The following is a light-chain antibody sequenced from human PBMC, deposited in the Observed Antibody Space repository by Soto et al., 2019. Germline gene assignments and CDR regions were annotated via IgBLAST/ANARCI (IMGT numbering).Light chain of an antibody. CDR1: QSIGSW. Sequence: DIQMTQSPSTLSASVGDRVTITCRASQSIGSWLAWYQQKPGKAPKLLIYKASSLESGVPSRFSGRGSGTEFTLTISSLQPDDFATYYCQQSGTFGQGTKVEIK. CDR2: KAS. V-gene: IGKV1-5*03. J-gene: IGKJ1*01. CDR3: QQSGT.